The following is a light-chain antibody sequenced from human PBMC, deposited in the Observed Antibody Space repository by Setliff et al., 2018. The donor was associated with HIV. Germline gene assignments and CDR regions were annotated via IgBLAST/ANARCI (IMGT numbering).Light chain of an antibody. J-gene: IGLJ1*01. Sequence: QSVLTQPASVSGSPGQSITMSCTGTSSDVGGYNYVSWYQQHPGKAPKLIIYEVSNRPSGVSNRFSGSKSGKTASLTISGLQAEDEADYYCSSYTSIYTYVFGTGTKVTVL. CDR2: EVS. CDR1: SSDVGGYNY. CDR3: SSYTSIYTYV. V-gene: IGLV2-14*01.